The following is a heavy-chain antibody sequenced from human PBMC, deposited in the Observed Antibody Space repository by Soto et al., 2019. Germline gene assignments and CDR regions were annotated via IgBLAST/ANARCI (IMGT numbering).Heavy chain of an antibody. Sequence: SVKVSCKTSGYTFSSYGINWVRQAPGQGLEWMGWTSAYNDNTNYAQKFQGRVTMTTDTSTNTAYMELRSLRSDDTAVYYCARLTYFFFSIGYSPSCFDSWGQGTLGTVFS. J-gene: IGHJ5*01. CDR2: TSAYNDNT. CDR1: GYTFSSYG. D-gene: IGHD3-22*01. V-gene: IGHV1-18*01. CDR3: ARLTYFFFSIGYSPSCFDS.